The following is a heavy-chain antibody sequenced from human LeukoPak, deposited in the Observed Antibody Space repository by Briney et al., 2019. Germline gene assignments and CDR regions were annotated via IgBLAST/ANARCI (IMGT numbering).Heavy chain of an antibody. CDR2: ISNTSRYK. CDR3: ARCASDYDHDY. CDR1: GFIFSSYS. V-gene: IGHV3-21*01. D-gene: IGHD5-12*01. Sequence: AGSLRLSCAASGFIFSSYSMNWVRQAPGKGLEWVSYISNTSRYKYYADSVEGRFTISTANAKNSLYLQMNGLRAEDTAVYYCARCASDYDHDYWGQGTRVTVSA. J-gene: IGHJ4*02.